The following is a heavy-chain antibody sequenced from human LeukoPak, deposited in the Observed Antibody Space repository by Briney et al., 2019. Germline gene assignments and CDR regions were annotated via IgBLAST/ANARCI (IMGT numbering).Heavy chain of an antibody. CDR3: ARATWFGDISLFND. Sequence: PGGSLRLSCAASGFTFSTYWMSWVRQAPGKGLEWVANINEDGSEKYYVDSVKGRFTISRDNAKNSLYVQMISLRAEDTAGNYCARATWFGDISLFNDCGQATLVTVSS. D-gene: IGHD3-10*01. V-gene: IGHV3-7*01. CDR1: GFTFSTYW. CDR2: INEDGSEK. J-gene: IGHJ4*01.